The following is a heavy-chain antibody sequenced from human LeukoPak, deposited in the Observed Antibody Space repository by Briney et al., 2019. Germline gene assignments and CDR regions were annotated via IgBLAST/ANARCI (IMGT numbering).Heavy chain of an antibody. CDR3: ASSFSDDFWSGHF. CDR2: IKQDGSAK. Sequence: GGSLRLSCAASRITFTYWMSWVRQAPGKGLGWVANIKQDGSAKYYVDSVKGRFIISRDNAKKSLFLQMNSLRAEDTAVYYCASSFSDDFWSGHFWGQGTLVTVSS. D-gene: IGHD3-3*01. V-gene: IGHV3-7*01. J-gene: IGHJ4*02. CDR1: RITFTYW.